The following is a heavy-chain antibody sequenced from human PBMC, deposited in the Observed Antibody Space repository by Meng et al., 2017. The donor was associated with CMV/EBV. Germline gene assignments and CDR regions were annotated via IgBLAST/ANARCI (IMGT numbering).Heavy chain of an antibody. J-gene: IGHJ4*02. V-gene: IGHV3-23*01. Sequence: GGSLRLSCAASGFTFSSYAMGWVRQAPGKGLEWVSAISGSGGSTYYADSVRGRFTISRDNSKNTLYLQMNSLRAEDTAVYYCAKDPISNLPYYFDYWGQGTLVTVSS. CDR1: GFTFSSYA. CDR2: ISGSGGST. D-gene: IGHD4/OR15-4a*01. CDR3: AKDPISNLPYYFDY.